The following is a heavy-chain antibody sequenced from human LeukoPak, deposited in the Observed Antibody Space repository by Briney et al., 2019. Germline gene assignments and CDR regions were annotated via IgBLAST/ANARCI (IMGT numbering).Heavy chain of an antibody. CDR3: ARDGEGDEGWDY. V-gene: IGHV4-61*01. CDR1: GVSMDVSITRHH. CDR2: FSYRGST. J-gene: IGHJ4*02. D-gene: IGHD7-27*01. Sequence: SETLSLTCSVSGVSMDVSITRHHWTWVRQSPGKGLEWIGHFSYRGSTNYNPSLKSRVTISVDTSKNQFSLRLSSVTAADTAVYYCARDGEGDEGWDYWGQGTLVTVSS.